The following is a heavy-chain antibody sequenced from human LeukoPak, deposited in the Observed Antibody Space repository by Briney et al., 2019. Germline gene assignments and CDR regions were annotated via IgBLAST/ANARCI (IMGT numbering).Heavy chain of an antibody. CDR2: INWNGADI. Sequence: GGSLRLSCAASGFTFNNAWMSWVRQAPGKGLEWVSGINWNGADIDYADSVKGRFTISRDNAKNSLYLQMNSLRAEDTALYYCAKASGIAVAGTSSYYYYYYMDVWGKGTTVTISS. J-gene: IGHJ6*03. CDR3: AKASGIAVAGTSSYYYYYYMDV. V-gene: IGHV3-20*04. CDR1: GFTFNNAW. D-gene: IGHD6-19*01.